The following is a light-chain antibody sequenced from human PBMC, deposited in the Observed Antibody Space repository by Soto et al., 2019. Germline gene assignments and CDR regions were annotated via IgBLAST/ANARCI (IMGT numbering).Light chain of an antibody. Sequence: DIVMTQSPLSLPVTPGEPASISCRSSQGILYSDGNNYLDWYLQKPGQSPQLLIYLGSNRASGVPDRFSGSGSGTDFTLKINRVEAEDVGVYYCMQALQTPPTFGQGTKVEIK. CDR3: MQALQTPPT. V-gene: IGKV2-28*01. J-gene: IGKJ1*01. CDR1: QGILYSDGNNY. CDR2: LGS.